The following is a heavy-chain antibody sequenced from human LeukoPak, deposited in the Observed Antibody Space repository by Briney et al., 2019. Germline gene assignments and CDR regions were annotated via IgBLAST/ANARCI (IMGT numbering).Heavy chain of an antibody. D-gene: IGHD6-13*01. J-gene: IGHJ6*02. CDR2: IRSKANSYAT. CDR3: RQQLVDYYYGMDV. CDR1: GFTFSGSA. Sequence: GGSLRLSCAASGFTFSGSAMHWVRQASGKGLEWVGRIRSKANSYATAYAASVKGRFTISRDDSKNTAYLQMNSLKTEDTAVYYCRQQLVDYYYGMDVWGQGTTVTVSS. V-gene: IGHV3-73*01.